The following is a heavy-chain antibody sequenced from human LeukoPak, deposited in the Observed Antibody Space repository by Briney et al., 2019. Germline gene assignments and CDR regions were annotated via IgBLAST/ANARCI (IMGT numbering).Heavy chain of an antibody. CDR1: GYTFTGYY. V-gene: IGHV1-2*06. CDR3: ERGGSSYRFGEYPYYFDY. D-gene: IGHD3-10*01. Sequence: ASVKVSCKASGYTFTGYYMHWVRQAPGQGLEWMGRINPNSGGTNYAQKFQGRVTMTRDTSINTAYMELSRLRSDDTAVYYCERGGSSYRFGEYPYYFDYWGQGTLVTVSS. CDR2: INPNSGGT. J-gene: IGHJ4*02.